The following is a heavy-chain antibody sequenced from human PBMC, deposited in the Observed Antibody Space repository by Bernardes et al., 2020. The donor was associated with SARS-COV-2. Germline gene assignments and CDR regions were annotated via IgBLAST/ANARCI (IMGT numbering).Heavy chain of an antibody. CDR2: ITWNGGNT. V-gene: IGHV3-20*04. J-gene: IGHJ4*02. CDR1: GFKFDDFD. CDR3: TRGLQVAFNEERNY. Sequence: GGSLRLSCAASGFKFDDFDMSWVRQVPGKGLEWVSGITWNGGNTAYADSVKGRFTISRDNAQNSLYLQMNSLRAEDTALYYCTRGLQVAFNEERNYWGQGKLVTVSS. D-gene: IGHD2-8*02.